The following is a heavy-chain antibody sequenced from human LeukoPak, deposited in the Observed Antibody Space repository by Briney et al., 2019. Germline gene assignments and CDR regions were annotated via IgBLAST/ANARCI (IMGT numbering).Heavy chain of an antibody. CDR2: IYSGGST. CDR1: GFTVSVNY. CDR3: ARDGSYARSFDY. Sequence: GGSLRLSCAAPGFTVSVNYMSWVRQAPGKGLEWVSVIYSGGSTYYADSVKGRFTISRDNSKNTVYLQMSSLRAEDTAVYYCARDGSYARSFDYWGQGTLVTVAT. V-gene: IGHV3-53*01. J-gene: IGHJ4*02. D-gene: IGHD2-2*01.